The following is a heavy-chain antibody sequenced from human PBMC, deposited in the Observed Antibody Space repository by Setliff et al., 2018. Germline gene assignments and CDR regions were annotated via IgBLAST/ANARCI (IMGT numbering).Heavy chain of an antibody. V-gene: IGHV4-39*02. CDR1: GGSVSSGYYY. CDR3: ARAPNDLGVYWLVNNYLDD. Sequence: SETLSLTCTVSGGSVSSGYYYWIWMRQPPGKGREWKWTVYYTGRTYYNPSLKGRVTIAVDAPDYHFTLKLRSVTAADTAVYYCARAPNDLGVYWLVNNYLDDWGHGTMVTVSS. J-gene: IGHJ4*01. CDR2: VYYTGRT. D-gene: IGHD3-9*01.